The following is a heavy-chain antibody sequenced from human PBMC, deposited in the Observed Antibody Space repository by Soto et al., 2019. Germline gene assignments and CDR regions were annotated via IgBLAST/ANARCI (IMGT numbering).Heavy chain of an antibody. V-gene: IGHV1-58*01. D-gene: IGHD3-9*01. CDR2: IVVGSGNT. CDR1: GFTFTSSA. Sequence: SVKVSCKASGFTFTSSAVQWVRQARGQRLEWIGWIVVGSGNTNYAQKFQERVTITRDMSTSTAYMELSSLRSEDTAVYYCAAVDYDILTGYYYYYRMDVWGQGTTVTVSS. J-gene: IGHJ6*02. CDR3: AAVDYDILTGYYYYYRMDV.